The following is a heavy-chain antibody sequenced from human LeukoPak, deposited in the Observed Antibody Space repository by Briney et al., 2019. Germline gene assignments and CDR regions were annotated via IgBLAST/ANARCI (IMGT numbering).Heavy chain of an antibody. CDR3: ARLNYRPIIKFFDY. J-gene: IGHJ4*02. CDR2: ISAYNGNT. D-gene: IGHD4-11*01. CDR1: GYTFTSYG. Sequence: ASVKVSCKASGYTFTSYGISWVRQAPGQGLEWMGWISAYNGNTNSAQKLQGRFTMTTDTSTSTAYMELRSLRSDDTAVYYCARLNYRPIIKFFDYWGQGTLVTVSS. V-gene: IGHV1-18*01.